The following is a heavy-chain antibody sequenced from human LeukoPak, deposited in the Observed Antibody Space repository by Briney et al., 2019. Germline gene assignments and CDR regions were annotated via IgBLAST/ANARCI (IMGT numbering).Heavy chain of an antibody. CDR2: TNPNSGNT. J-gene: IGHJ5*02. CDR3: ARGGASAAARRFDP. Sequence: ASVKVSCKTSGYTFTNYDINWVRQAPGQGLEWMGWTNPNSGNTGYAQKFRGRVTITSHTSISTAYMELRGLRSEDTAVYYCARGGASAAARRFDPWGQGTLVTVSS. CDR1: GYTFTNYD. V-gene: IGHV1-8*03. D-gene: IGHD6-13*01.